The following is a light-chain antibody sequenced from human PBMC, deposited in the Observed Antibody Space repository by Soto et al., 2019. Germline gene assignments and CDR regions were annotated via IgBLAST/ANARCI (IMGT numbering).Light chain of an antibody. V-gene: IGKV3-20*01. Sequence: EIVLTQSPGTLSLSPGEIATLSCSASQSVGDTYLAWYQQKPGQAPRLLMYSTSIRATGIPDRFSGSGSGTDFTLTISRLDPEDFAVYYCQQYGSSPKTFGQGTKVDIK. CDR3: QQYGSSPKT. CDR2: STS. CDR1: QSVGDTY. J-gene: IGKJ1*01.